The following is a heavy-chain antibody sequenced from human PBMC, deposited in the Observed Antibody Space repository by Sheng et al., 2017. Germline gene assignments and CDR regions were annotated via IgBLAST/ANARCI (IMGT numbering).Heavy chain of an antibody. Sequence: VQLVESGGGLVQPGGSLRLSCAASGFTFSNYGMLWVRQAPGKGLEWVAVTSYDGSNKYYADSVKGRFTISRDNSKNTLYLQMNSLRADDTAIYYCAKVGRGTTWGGMDVWGQGTTVTVSS. D-gene: IGHD3-10*01. CDR2: TSYDGSNK. V-gene: IGHV3-30*18. J-gene: IGHJ6*02. CDR1: GFTFSNYG. CDR3: AKVGRGTTWGGMDV.